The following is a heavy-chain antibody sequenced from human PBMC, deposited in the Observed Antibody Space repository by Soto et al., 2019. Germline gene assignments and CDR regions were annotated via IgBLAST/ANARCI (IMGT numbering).Heavy chain of an antibody. CDR2: IYWDDSK. D-gene: IGHD2-21*01. V-gene: IGHV2-5*02. CDR3: ARAYGGVAQF. J-gene: IGHJ2*01. CDR1: GFSLPTDRVG. Sequence: QITLKESGPTLVKPTQTRTLTCTFSGFSLPTDRVGVGWIRQPPGKALEWLAVIYWDDSKTYRPSLNSRLTITPDSSKAQVALTMPDMDHVDSATYYSARAYGGVAQFWG.